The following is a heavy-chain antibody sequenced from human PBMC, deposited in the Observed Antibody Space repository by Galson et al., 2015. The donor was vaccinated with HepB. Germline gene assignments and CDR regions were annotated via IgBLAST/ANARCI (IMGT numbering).Heavy chain of an antibody. V-gene: IGHV3-11*06. CDR1: GFTFSDYY. Sequence: SLRLSCAASGFTFSDYYMTWIRQAPGKGPEWLSYISASATYTNYADSVKGRFTISRDNAKNSLYLQMNSLTAEDTAVFYCARVAASDYGDHAHFDYWGQGTLVPVSS. J-gene: IGHJ4*02. D-gene: IGHD4-17*01. CDR3: ARVAASDYGDHAHFDY. CDR2: ISASATYT.